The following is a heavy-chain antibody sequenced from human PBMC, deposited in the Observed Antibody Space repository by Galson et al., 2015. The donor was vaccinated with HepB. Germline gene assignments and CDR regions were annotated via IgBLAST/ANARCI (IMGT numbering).Heavy chain of an antibody. J-gene: IGHJ4*02. V-gene: IGHV3-74*01. CDR1: GFTFSSYW. CDR3: AKGQYRGYE. CDR2: INSDGSST. Sequence: SLRLSCAASGFTFSSYWMHWVRQAPGKGLVWVSRINSDGSSTSYADSVKGRFTISRDNSKNPLYLQMNSLRAEDAAIYYCAKGQYRGYEWGQGTLVTVSS. D-gene: IGHD5-12*01.